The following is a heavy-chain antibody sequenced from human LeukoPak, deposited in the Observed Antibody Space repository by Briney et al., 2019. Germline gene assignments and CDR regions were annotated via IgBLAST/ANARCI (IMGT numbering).Heavy chain of an antibody. D-gene: IGHD3-16*01. Sequence: GASVKVSCKASGGTFSSYAISWVRQAPGQGLEWMGGIIPIFGTANYAQKFQGRVTITADESTSTAYMELSSLRSEDTAVYYCASFVGVDPRVEGNWFDPWGQGTLVTVSS. CDR3: ASFVGVDPRVEGNWFDP. CDR2: IIPIFGTA. V-gene: IGHV1-69*13. J-gene: IGHJ5*02. CDR1: GGTFSSYA.